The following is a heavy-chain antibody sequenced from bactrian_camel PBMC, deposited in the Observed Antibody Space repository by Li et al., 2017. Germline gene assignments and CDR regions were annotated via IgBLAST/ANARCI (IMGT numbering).Heavy chain of an antibody. V-gene: IGHV3S61*01. J-gene: IGHJ4*01. D-gene: IGHD6*01. Sequence: HVQLVESGGGLVQPGGSLNLSCAATGKTNVLNCMGWFRQAPGTEREGVAVITRIHGGTAYADSVKGRFIISRDNSKMTWSLQMNNLKSEDTAVYYCAAVAGRGIFDEYNYWGQGTQVTVS. CDR3: AAVAGRGIFDEYNY. CDR2: ITRIHGGT. CDR1: GKTNVLNC.